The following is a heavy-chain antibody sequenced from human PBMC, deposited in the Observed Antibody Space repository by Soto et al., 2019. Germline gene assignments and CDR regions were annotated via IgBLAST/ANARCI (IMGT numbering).Heavy chain of an antibody. CDR1: GGPFSSYR. CDR3: ARDSGAKLSSS. J-gene: IGHJ4*02. D-gene: IGHD6-13*01. Sequence: SVKVSCKASGGPFSSYRFNWVRQARGQGLEWLGGIVPIYRTADYAQKFQGRVTITADESTRTVYMELSSLKSQDTALYYCARDSGAKLSSSWGQGTLVTVSS. V-gene: IGHV1-69*01. CDR2: IVPIYRTA.